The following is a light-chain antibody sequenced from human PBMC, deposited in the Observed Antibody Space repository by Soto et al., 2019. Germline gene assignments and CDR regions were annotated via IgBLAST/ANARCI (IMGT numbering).Light chain of an antibody. V-gene: IGKV3-15*01. CDR1: QSVSSN. J-gene: IGKJ1*01. CDR2: GAF. CDR3: QQYNDWPLT. Sequence: EILMTQSPATLSVSPGERATLSCRASQSVSSNLAWYQQTPGQAPSLLIYGAFTRATGIPARFSGTGSGTEFTLTISSLQSEDFALYYCQQYNDWPLTFGQGTKVDI.